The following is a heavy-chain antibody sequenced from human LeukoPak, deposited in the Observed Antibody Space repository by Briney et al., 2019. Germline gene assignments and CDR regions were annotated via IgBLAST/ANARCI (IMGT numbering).Heavy chain of an antibody. CDR3: AKLSQDGYNF. D-gene: IGHD5-24*01. CDR1: GFTFDDYA. Sequence: PGRSLRLSCAASGFTFDDYAMHWVRQAPGKGLEWGSGISWNSGSIGYADSVKGRFTISRDNAKNSLYLQMNSLRAEDTALHYCAKLSQDGYNFWGQGTLVTVSS. CDR2: ISWNSGSI. V-gene: IGHV3-9*01. J-gene: IGHJ4*02.